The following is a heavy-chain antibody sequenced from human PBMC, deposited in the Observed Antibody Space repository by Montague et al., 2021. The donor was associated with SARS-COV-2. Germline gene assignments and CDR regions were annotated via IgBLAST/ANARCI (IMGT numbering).Heavy chain of an antibody. J-gene: IGHJ2*01. CDR2: ISYSGTT. V-gene: IGHV4-59*13. CDR1: GAPITSYY. CDR3: SGVPLMRGHWFLDL. D-gene: IGHD2-8*01. Sequence: SETLSLTCSVSGAPITSYYCFWMRQPPPTTLEWICYISYSGTTTYYPSLESRLTISRDTSKNQFSLSLAAVTAADTAPSYCSGVPLMRGHWFLDLWGRGTLVSVSS.